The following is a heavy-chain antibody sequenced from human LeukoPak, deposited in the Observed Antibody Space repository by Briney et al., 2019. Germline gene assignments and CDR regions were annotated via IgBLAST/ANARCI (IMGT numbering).Heavy chain of an antibody. CDR3: ARGPYSYDSSGAFDI. CDR2: ISSSGSN. D-gene: IGHD3-22*01. CDR1: GDSISSGDYY. V-gene: IGHV4-61*02. Sequence: SQTLSFTCTVSGDSISSGDYYWSWIRQPAGEGLVCHGWISSSGSNNYNPSLKSRVTISVDTSKNQLSLKLSSVTAADTAVYFCARGPYSYDSSGAFDIWGQGTMVTVSS. J-gene: IGHJ3*02.